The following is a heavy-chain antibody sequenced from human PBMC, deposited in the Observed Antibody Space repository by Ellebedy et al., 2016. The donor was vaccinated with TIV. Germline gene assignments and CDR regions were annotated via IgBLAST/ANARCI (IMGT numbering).Heavy chain of an antibody. Sequence: MPSETLSLTCTVSGGSISRDSWSWIRQPQGQGLEWIGDIHHSGNSHIHPSLKSRVTLSVDTSKNQFSLDMTSVTAADTATYYCARDLGRYGMDVWGQGTTVTVSS. CDR3: ARDLGRYGMDV. CDR1: GGSISRDS. V-gene: IGHV4-59*01. CDR2: IHHSGNS. J-gene: IGHJ6*02.